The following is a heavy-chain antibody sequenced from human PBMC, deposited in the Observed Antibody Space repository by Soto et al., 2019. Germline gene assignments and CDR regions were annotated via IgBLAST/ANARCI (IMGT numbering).Heavy chain of an antibody. D-gene: IGHD1-26*01. Sequence: ASVKVSCKASGYTFTSYDINWVRQATGQGLEWMGWMNTNSGNTGYAQKLQGRVTMTRNTSISTAYMELSSLRSEDTAVYYCARGRIGRELQRGYYYYYYGMDVWGQGTTVTVSS. J-gene: IGHJ6*02. CDR2: MNTNSGNT. CDR1: GYTFTSYD. V-gene: IGHV1-8*01. CDR3: ARGRIGRELQRGYYYYYYGMDV.